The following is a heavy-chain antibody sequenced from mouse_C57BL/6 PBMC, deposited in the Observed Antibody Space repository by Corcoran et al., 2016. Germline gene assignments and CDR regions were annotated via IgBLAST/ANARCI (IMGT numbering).Heavy chain of an antibody. Sequence: DVQLQESGPGLVKPSQSLSLTCSVTGYSITSGYYWNWIRQFPGNKLEWMGYISYDGSNNYNPSLKNRISITRDTSKNQFFLKLNSVTTEDTATYYCARDGVGNYPFAYWGQGTLVTVSA. J-gene: IGHJ3*01. V-gene: IGHV3-6*01. CDR3: ARDGVGNYPFAY. D-gene: IGHD2-1*01. CDR2: ISYDGSN. CDR1: GYSITSGYY.